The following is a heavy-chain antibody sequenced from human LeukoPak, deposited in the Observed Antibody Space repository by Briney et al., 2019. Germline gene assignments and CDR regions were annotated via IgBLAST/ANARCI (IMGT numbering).Heavy chain of an antibody. CDR1: GYTFTSYA. Sequence: ASVNVSCKASGYTFTSYAMHWVRQAPGQRLEWMGWINAGNGNTKYSQKFQGRVTITRDTSASTAYMELSSLRSEDTAVYYCARGPGDYDSSGPYSPPFDYWGQGTLVTVSS. D-gene: IGHD3-22*01. CDR3: ARGPGDYDSSGPYSPPFDY. V-gene: IGHV1-3*01. CDR2: INAGNGNT. J-gene: IGHJ4*02.